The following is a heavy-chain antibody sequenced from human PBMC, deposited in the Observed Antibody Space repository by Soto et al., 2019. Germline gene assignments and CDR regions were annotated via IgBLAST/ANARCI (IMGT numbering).Heavy chain of an antibody. Sequence: SETLSLTCAVSGGSISSGGYSWSWIRQPPGKGLEWIGYIYHSGSTYYNPSLKSRVTISVDRSKNQFSLKLSSVTAADTAVYYCAATSGSYFPRYYFDYWGQGTLVTVSS. V-gene: IGHV4-30-2*01. D-gene: IGHD1-26*01. J-gene: IGHJ4*02. CDR3: AATSGSYFPRYYFDY. CDR1: GGSISSGGYS. CDR2: IYHSGST.